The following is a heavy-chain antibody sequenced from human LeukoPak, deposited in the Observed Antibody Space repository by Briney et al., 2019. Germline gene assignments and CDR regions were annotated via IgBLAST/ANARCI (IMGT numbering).Heavy chain of an antibody. CDR3: ARSPWRPRTGYMGDYFDY. CDR1: GFTVSSNY. CDR2: IYTGGST. J-gene: IGHJ4*02. D-gene: IGHD3/OR15-3a*01. Sequence: GGSLRLSCAASGFTVSSNYMSWVRQAPGKGLEWVSVIYTGGSTSYADSVKGRFTLSRDNSKNTLYLQMNSLRAEDTAVYYCARSPWRPRTGYMGDYFDYWGQGTLVTVSS. V-gene: IGHV3-53*01.